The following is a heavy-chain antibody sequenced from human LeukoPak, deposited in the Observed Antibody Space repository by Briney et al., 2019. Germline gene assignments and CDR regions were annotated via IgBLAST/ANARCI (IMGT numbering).Heavy chain of an antibody. D-gene: IGHD3-22*01. CDR1: GFTFSSYG. V-gene: IGHV3-23*01. CDR2: ISGSAYNT. J-gene: IGHJ4*02. CDR3: AKSDDSSRYWGGYFDY. Sequence: PGGSLRLSCAAPGFTFSSYGMNWVRQAPGKGLEWVSTISGSAYNTYYADSVKGRFTISRDNSKNTLYLQMNSLRAEDTAVYYCAKSDDSSRYWGGYFDYWGQGTLVTVSS.